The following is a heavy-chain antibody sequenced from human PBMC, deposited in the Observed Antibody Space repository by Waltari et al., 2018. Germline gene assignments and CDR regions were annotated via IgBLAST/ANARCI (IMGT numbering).Heavy chain of an antibody. CDR3: ARDGRFPYYYYYMDV. Sequence: QVQLQESGPGLVKPSETLSLTCTVSGGCISSYYWSWIRQPAGTGLEWIGRIYTSGSTNYNPSLKSRVTMSVDTSKNQFSLKLSSVTAADTAVYYCARDGRFPYYYYYMDVWGKGTTVTISS. D-gene: IGHD3-3*01. CDR1: GGCISSYY. J-gene: IGHJ6*03. CDR2: IYTSGST. V-gene: IGHV4-4*07.